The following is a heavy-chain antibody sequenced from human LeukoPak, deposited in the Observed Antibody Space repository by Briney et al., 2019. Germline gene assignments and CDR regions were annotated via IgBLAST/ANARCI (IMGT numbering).Heavy chain of an antibody. CDR1: GFTFSTHW. J-gene: IGHJ4*02. CDR2: IKEDGSEK. D-gene: IGHD6-19*01. V-gene: IGHV3-7*01. Sequence: GGSLRLSCAASGFTFSTHWMNRVRQAPGKGLEWVAIIKEDGSEKYYVDSVKGRFTISRDNAKNSLYLQTNSLRGEDTAVYYCARVLVVAGTWFFDYWGQGTLVTVSS. CDR3: ARVLVVAGTWFFDY.